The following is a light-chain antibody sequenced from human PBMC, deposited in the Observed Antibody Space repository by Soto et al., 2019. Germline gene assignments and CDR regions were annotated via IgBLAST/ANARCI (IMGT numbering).Light chain of an antibody. J-gene: IGKJ1*01. Sequence: AIQMTQSPSSLSASVGDRVTITCRASQGIRSDLAWYQQKPGKAPNLLIYAASTLQSGVPSRFSGSGSGTDFTLTISSLQPEDFATYYCLHDYNYPRTFGQGTKVEIK. CDR3: LHDYNYPRT. V-gene: IGKV1-6*01. CDR2: AAS. CDR1: QGIRSD.